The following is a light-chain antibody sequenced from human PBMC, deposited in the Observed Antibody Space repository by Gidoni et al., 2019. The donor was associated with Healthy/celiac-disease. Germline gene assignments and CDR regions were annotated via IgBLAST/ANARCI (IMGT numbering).Light chain of an antibody. CDR1: QSISSY. Sequence: DIQMTQSPSSLSASVGDRVTITCRASQSISSYLNWYQQKPGKAPKLLTYAASSLQSGVPSRFSGSGSGTDFTLTISSLQPEDFATYYCQQSYSTSLITFGQXTRLEIK. J-gene: IGKJ5*01. CDR3: QQSYSTSLIT. CDR2: AAS. V-gene: IGKV1-39*01.